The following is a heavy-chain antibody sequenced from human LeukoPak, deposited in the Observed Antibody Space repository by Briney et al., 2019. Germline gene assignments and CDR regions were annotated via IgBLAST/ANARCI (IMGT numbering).Heavy chain of an antibody. D-gene: IGHD3-22*01. CDR2: FYYSGST. Sequence: SETLSLTCSVSGGSINTSPYYWGWIRQSPGKGLEWIGTFYYSGSTYYNASLKSQVSISVDKSKNQFSLRLTSVTAADTAVYFCARSIVVIDLNWFDPWGQGTLVTVSS. CDR1: GGSINTSPYY. V-gene: IGHV4-39*07. CDR3: ARSIVVIDLNWFDP. J-gene: IGHJ5*02.